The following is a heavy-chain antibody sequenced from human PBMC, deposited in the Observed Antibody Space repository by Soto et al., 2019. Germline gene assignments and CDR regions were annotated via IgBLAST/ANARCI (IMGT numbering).Heavy chain of an antibody. Sequence: QPGGSLRLSCAASGFTFSTYAMSWVRQAPGKGLEWVSAISNSGVSTYHADSVKGRFTISRDNSINRLYMQMNSLRTEDTAVYYCAHPRGYGVFDAYDIWGQGTMVTVSS. CDR3: AHPRGYGVFDAYDI. V-gene: IGHV3-23*01. J-gene: IGHJ3*02. CDR1: GFTFSTYA. D-gene: IGHD4-17*01. CDR2: ISNSGVST.